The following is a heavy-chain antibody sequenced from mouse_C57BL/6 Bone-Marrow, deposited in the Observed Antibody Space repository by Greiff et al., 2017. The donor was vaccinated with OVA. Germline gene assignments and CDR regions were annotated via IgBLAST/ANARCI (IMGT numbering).Heavy chain of an antibody. CDR2: ISSGSSTI. J-gene: IGHJ4*01. V-gene: IGHV5-17*01. CDR3: ANDYDAMDY. Sequence: EVKLMESGGGLVKPGGSLKLSCAASGFTFSDYGMHWVRQAPEQGLEWVAYISSGSSTIYYADTVKGRFTISRDNAKNTLFLQMTSLRAEDTAMYYCANDYDAMDYWGQGTSVTVSS. CDR1: GFTFSDYG.